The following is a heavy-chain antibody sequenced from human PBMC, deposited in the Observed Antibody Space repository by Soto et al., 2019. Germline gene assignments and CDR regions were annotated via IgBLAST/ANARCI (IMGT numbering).Heavy chain of an antibody. J-gene: IGHJ6*02. CDR1: GFTFSNAW. CDR3: TSGLAAASRGYGMDV. Sequence: GGSLRLSCAASGFTFSNAWMNWVRQAPGKGLEWVGRIKSKTDGGTTDYAAPVKGRFTISRDDSKNTLYLQMNSLKTEDTAVYYCTSGLAAASRGYGMDVWGQGTTVTVSS. CDR2: IKSKTDGGTT. D-gene: IGHD6-13*01. V-gene: IGHV3-15*07.